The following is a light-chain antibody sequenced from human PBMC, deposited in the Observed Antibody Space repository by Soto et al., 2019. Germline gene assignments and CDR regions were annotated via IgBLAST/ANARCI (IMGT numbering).Light chain of an antibody. CDR1: QTISSW. CDR2: KAS. CDR3: QQYNTYST. V-gene: IGKV1-5*03. Sequence: QMAQSPSTLSGSVGDRVTIPFRASQTISSWLAWYQQKPGKAPNLLIYKASSLESGVPSRFSGSGSGTEFTLTISSLQPDDFATYYCQQYNTYSTFGQGTKVDI. J-gene: IGKJ1*01.